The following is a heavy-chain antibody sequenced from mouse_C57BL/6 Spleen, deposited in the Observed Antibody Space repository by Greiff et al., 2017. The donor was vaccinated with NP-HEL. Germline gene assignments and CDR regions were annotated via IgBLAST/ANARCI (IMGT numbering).Heavy chain of an antibody. CDR2: IYPGGGYT. V-gene: IGHV1-63*01. CDR1: GYTFTNYW. D-gene: IGHD3-3*01. J-gene: IGHJ2*01. Sequence: VQLQQSGAELVRPGTSVKMSCKASGYTFTNYWIGWAKQRPGHGLEWIGDIYPGGGYTNYNEKFKGKAKLTADKSSSTAYMQFSSLASEDAAIYDGARGDAGGFDDWGQGTTRTVSS. CDR3: ARGDAGGFDD.